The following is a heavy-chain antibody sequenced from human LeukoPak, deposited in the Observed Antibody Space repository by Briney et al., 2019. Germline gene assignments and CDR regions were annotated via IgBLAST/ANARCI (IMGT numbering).Heavy chain of an antibody. Sequence: SETLSLTCTVSGGSISSSSYYWGWIRQPPGKGLEWIGSIYYSGSTYYNPSLKSRVTISVDTSKNQFSLKLSSVTAADTAVYYCARESTVTELGYYYGMDVWGQGTTVTVSS. CDR3: ARESTVTELGYYYGMDV. J-gene: IGHJ6*02. D-gene: IGHD4-17*01. CDR2: IYYSGST. V-gene: IGHV4-39*07. CDR1: GGSISSSSYY.